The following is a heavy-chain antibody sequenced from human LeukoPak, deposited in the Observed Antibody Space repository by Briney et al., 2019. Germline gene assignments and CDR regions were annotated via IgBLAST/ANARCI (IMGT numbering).Heavy chain of an antibody. CDR3: ARVYDSGSQAYFYYMDV. D-gene: IGHD3-10*01. Sequence: PSETLSLTCTVSGGSISNYYWSWIRQPPGKGLEWIGYIYSSGSTNYNPSLKSRVTMSVDTSKNQFSLKVNSVTAADTAVYYCARVYDSGSQAYFYYMDVWGKGTTVTISS. CDR1: GGSISNYY. J-gene: IGHJ6*03. V-gene: IGHV4-59*01. CDR2: IYSSGST.